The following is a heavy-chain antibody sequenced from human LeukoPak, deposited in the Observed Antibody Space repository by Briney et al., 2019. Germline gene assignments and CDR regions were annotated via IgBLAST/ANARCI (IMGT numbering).Heavy chain of an antibody. D-gene: IGHD5-24*01. CDR2: ITWNSGTI. J-gene: IGHJ4*02. CDR1: GFTFDDYA. CDR3: AKDVRMASHYYFDY. V-gene: IGHV3-9*01. Sequence: GRSLRLSCAASGFTFDDYAMHWVRQAPGKGLEWVSGITWNSGTIVYADSVKGRFTISRDNAKNSLYLQMNSLRAEDTALYYCAKDVRMASHYYFDYWGQGTLVTVSS.